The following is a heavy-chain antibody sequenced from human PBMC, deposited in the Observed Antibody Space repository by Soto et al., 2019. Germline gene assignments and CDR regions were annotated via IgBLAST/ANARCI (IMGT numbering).Heavy chain of an antibody. J-gene: IGHJ5*02. V-gene: IGHV1-18*01. CDR2: ISAYNGNT. Sequence: GESLKISCKGSGYSFTSYDISWVRQAPGQGLEWMGWISAYNGNTNYAQKLQGRVTMTTDTSTSTAYMELRSLSSDDTAVYYCARKRPGWYSLKGFEPWGQGTRVSVAS. CDR3: ARKRPGWYSLKGFEP. CDR1: GYSFTSYD. D-gene: IGHD6-19*01.